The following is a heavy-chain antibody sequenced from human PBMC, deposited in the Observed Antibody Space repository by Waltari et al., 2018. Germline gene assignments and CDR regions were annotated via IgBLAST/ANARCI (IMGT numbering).Heavy chain of an antibody. CDR1: GGSFSGYY. J-gene: IGHJ4*02. CDR3: AKHGGYHCDD. V-gene: IGHV4-34*01. CDR2: IHHSDDT. Sequence: QVQLQQWGAGLLKPSETLSLICAVYGGSFSGYYWSWIRQPPGKGLEWIGQIHHSDDTNYNPSPKNRVTISVDTSKNQFSLNLSSVTATDTAVYYCAKHGGYHCDDWGQGTLVTVSS. D-gene: IGHD3-22*01.